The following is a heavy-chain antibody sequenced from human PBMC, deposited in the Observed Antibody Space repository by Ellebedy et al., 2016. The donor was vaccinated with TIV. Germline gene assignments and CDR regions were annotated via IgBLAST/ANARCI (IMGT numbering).Heavy chain of an antibody. Sequence: SVKVSCXASGYTFTGYYMHWVRQAPGQGLEWMGWINPIFGTANYAQKFQGRVTITADESTSTAYMELSSLRSEDTAVYYRARDWTVTTYDAFDIWGQGTMVTVSS. J-gene: IGHJ3*02. V-gene: IGHV1-69*13. D-gene: IGHD4-17*01. CDR2: INPIFGTA. CDR3: ARDWTVTTYDAFDI. CDR1: GYTFTGYY.